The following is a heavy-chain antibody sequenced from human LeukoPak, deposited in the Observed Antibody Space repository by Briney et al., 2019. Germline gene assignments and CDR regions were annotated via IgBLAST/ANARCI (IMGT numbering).Heavy chain of an antibody. J-gene: IGHJ6*03. CDR3: ARDGYSYGPYYYYMDV. CDR2: IYHSGST. D-gene: IGHD5-18*01. CDR1: GGSISSSNW. Sequence: PSETLSLTCTVSGGSISSSNWWSWVRQPPGKGLEWIGEIYHSGSTNYNPSLKSRATISVDKSKNQFSLKLSSVTAADTAVYYCARDGYSYGPYYYYMDVWGKGTTVTVSS. V-gene: IGHV4-4*02.